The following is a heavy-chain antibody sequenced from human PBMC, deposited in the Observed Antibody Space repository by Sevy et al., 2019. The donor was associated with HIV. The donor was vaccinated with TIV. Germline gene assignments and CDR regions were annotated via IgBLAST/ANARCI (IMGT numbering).Heavy chain of an antibody. J-gene: IGHJ4*02. CDR2: IYYSGST. V-gene: IGHV4-59*01. D-gene: IGHD3-10*01. Sequence: SETLSLTCTVSGGSISSYYWSWIRQPPGKGLEWIGYIYYSGSTNYNPSLKSRVTISVDTSKNQFSLKLSSVTAADTAVYYCASSTLYGFYYFDYWGQGTLVTVSS. CDR1: GGSISSYY. CDR3: ASSTLYGFYYFDY.